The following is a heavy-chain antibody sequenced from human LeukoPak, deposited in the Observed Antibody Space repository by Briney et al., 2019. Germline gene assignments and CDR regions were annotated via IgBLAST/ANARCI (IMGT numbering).Heavy chain of an antibody. Sequence: GGSLRLSCAASGLTVSSNYMSWVRQAPGKGLEWVSVIYSGGTTYYADSVKGRFTISRDNSKNTLYLQMNSLRAEDTAVYYCAKGATNGYSYGSSFDYWGQGTLVTVSS. D-gene: IGHD5-18*01. CDR3: AKGATNGYSYGSSFDY. V-gene: IGHV3-53*01. CDR1: GLTVSSNY. J-gene: IGHJ4*02. CDR2: IYSGGTT.